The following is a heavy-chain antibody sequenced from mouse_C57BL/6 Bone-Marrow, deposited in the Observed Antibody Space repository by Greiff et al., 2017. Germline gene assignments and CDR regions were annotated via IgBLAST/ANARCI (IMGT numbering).Heavy chain of an antibody. CDR3: ARGWGYCDV. CDR1: GFTFSSYA. J-gene: IGHJ1*03. Sequence: EVQLQESGGGLVKPGGSLKLSCAASGFTFSSYAMSWVRQTPEKRLEWVATISDGGSYTYYPDNVKGRFTISRDNAKNNLYLQMSHLKSEDTAMYYCARGWGYCDVWGTGTTVTVSS. V-gene: IGHV5-4*01. CDR2: ISDGGSYT. D-gene: IGHD4-1*01.